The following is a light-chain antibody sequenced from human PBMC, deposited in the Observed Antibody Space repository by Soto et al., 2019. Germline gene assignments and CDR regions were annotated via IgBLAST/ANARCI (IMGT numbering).Light chain of an antibody. J-gene: IGKJ1*01. CDR3: QQHGSSPWP. CDR2: GAC. Sequence: EIVLTQSPGTLSLSPGERAALSCRASQSVNNDYFAWYHQKTGRAPSLVIYGACKRATGIPDRFSGSGSGTDFTLTISRLEAEDFAVYYCQQHGSSPWPFGQGTNVEI. V-gene: IGKV3-20*01. CDR1: QSVNNDY.